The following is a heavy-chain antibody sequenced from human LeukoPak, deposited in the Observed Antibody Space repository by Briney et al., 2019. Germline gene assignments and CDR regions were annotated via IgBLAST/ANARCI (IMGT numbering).Heavy chain of an antibody. V-gene: IGHV4-59*01. Sequence: SETLSLTCTVSGGSISSYYWSWLRQPPGKGLEWIGYIYYSGSTNYNTSLNTRVTISLDTSKNQFSLKLSSVTAADTAVYYCARAQDYYDSSGYSQHFDYWGQGTLVTVSS. CDR2: IYYSGST. D-gene: IGHD3-22*01. J-gene: IGHJ4*02. CDR1: GGSISSYY. CDR3: ARAQDYYDSSGYSQHFDY.